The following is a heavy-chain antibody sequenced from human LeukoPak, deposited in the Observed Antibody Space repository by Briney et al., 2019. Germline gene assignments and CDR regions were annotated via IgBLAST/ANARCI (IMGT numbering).Heavy chain of an antibody. D-gene: IGHD2-2*02. CDR1: GYSVTEVA. J-gene: IGHJ6*03. Sequence: ASVKVSCKVSGYSVTEVAIHWVRQTPGEGLEWMGIINPSGGSTSYAQKFQGRVTMTRDMSTSTVYMELSSLRSEDTAVYYCARVAAEVVGVPGAIGFGWLRRDYYYMDVWGKGTTVTVSS. CDR2: INPSGGST. CDR3: ARVAAEVVGVPGAIGFGWLRRDYYYMDV. V-gene: IGHV1-46*01.